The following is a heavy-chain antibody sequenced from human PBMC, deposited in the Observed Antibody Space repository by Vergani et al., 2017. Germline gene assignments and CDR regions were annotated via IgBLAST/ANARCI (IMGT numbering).Heavy chain of an antibody. CDR1: GFTFSSYA. D-gene: IGHD3-9*01. J-gene: IGHJ4*02. Sequence: QVQLVESGGGVVQPGRSLRLSCAASGFTFSSYAMHWVRQAPGKGLEWVAVISYDGSHNYYADSMKGRFTISRDNAKNSLYLQMNSLSAEDTALYYCGKGRRDILTARIDYGGQGTLVTVSS. CDR2: ISYDGSHN. CDR3: GKGRRDILTARIDY. V-gene: IGHV3-30-3*02.